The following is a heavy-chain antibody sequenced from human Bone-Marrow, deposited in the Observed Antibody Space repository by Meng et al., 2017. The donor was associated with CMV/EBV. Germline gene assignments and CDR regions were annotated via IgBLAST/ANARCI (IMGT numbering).Heavy chain of an antibody. J-gene: IGHJ6*02. CDR1: GGSFSGYY. V-gene: IGHV4-34*01. D-gene: IGHD3-10*01. CDR2: INHSGST. CDR3: ARATTLVRGYVVPYYYVMDA. Sequence: SETLSLTCAVYGGSFSGYYWSWIRQPPGKGLEWIGEINHSGSTNYNPSLKSRVTISLDKSNNRRSLELESVTAADTAIYYCARATTLVRGYVVPYYYVMDAWGQGTTVTVAS.